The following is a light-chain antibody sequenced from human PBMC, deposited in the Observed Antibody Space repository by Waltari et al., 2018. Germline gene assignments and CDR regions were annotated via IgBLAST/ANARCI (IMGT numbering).Light chain of an antibody. CDR3: QQSYSTPWT. Sequence: DIQMTQSPSSLSASVGDSFTITCRASQSISSYLNWYQQKPGKAPKRLIYVASSLESGVPSRFSGSGSGTDFTLTISSLQPEDFATYYCQQSYSTPWTFGQGTKVEIK. CDR2: VAS. CDR1: QSISSY. J-gene: IGKJ1*01. V-gene: IGKV1-39*01.